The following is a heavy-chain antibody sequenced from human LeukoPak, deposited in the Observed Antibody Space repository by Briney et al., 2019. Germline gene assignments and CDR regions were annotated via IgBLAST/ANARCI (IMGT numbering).Heavy chain of an antibody. CDR2: IYYSGST. J-gene: IGHJ6*02. Sequence: PSETLSLTCTVSGGSISSSSYYWGWIRQPPAKGLEWFGSIYYSGSTYYNPSLKSRVTIAVDTSKNQFSLKLSSVTAADTAVYYCAGGCSMGHYYYYGMDVWGQGTTVTVSS. CDR1: GGSISSSSYY. D-gene: IGHD5-18*01. CDR3: AGGCSMGHYYYYGMDV. V-gene: IGHV4-39*01.